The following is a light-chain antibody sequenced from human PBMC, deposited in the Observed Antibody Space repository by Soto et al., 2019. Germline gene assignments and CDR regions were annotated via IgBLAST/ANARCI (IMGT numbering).Light chain of an antibody. CDR1: SSDVGGYNY. J-gene: IGLJ1*01. CDR2: EVS. Sequence: QSALTQPASVCGSPGQSITISCTGTSSDVGGYNYVSWYQQHPGKAPKLMIYEVSNRPSGVSNRFSGSKSGNTASLTISGLQAEDEADYYCSSYTSSSTLYVFGTGTKLTVL. V-gene: IGLV2-14*01. CDR3: SSYTSSSTLYV.